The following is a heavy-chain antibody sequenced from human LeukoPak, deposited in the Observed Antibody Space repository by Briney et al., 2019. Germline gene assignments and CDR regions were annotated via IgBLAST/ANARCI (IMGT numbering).Heavy chain of an antibody. D-gene: IGHD1-26*01. J-gene: IGHJ5*02. CDR2: ISYDGSNK. Sequence: GGSLRLSCAASGFTFSSYAMHWVRQAPGKGLEWVAVISYDGSNKYYADSVKGRFTIPRDNSKNTLYLQMNSLRAEDTAVYYCARDRGSWYSRYPLDPWGQGTLVTVSS. CDR1: GFTFSSYA. V-gene: IGHV3-30*04. CDR3: ARDRGSWYSRYPLDP.